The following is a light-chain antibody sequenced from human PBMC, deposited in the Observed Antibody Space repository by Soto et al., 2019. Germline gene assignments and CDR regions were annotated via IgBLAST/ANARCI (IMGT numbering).Light chain of an antibody. J-gene: IGKJ2*01. V-gene: IGKV3-20*01. CDR3: QQYGSSPRT. CDR2: GST. CDR1: QSVSRTY. Sequence: EIVLTQSPGTLSLSPGERATLSCRASQSVSRTYMAWYQQKPGQAPRLLIYGSTNRATGIPDRFSGSGSGTGFPTTIGGLEPEEFAVYYCQQYGSSPRTFGQGTRLEIK.